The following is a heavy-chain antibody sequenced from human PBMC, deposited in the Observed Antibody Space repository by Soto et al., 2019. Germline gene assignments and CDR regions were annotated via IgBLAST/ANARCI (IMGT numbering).Heavy chain of an antibody. Sequence: EVQLVESGGGLVQPGRSLRLSCAASGFTFDDYAMHWVRQVPGKGLEWVSGINWNSGSIGYADSVKGRFAISRDNANNSLHLQMNSVRAEDTAFYYCVKDESINWYSGHFRHWGQGTLVTVSS. CDR3: VKDESINWYSGHFRH. J-gene: IGHJ1*01. CDR1: GFTFDDYA. CDR2: INWNSGSI. D-gene: IGHD6-13*01. V-gene: IGHV3-9*01.